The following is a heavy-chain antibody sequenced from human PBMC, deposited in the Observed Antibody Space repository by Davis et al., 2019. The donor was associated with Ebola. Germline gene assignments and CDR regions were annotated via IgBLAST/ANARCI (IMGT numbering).Heavy chain of an antibody. D-gene: IGHD2-15*01. J-gene: IGHJ6*04. CDR1: GGSISSGGYY. CDR3: ARGLVVVAARGWALYYGMDV. V-gene: IGHV4-31*03. Sequence: MPSETLSLTCTVSGGSISSGGYYWSWIRQHPGKGLEWIGYIYYSGSTYYNPSLKSRVTISVDTSKNQFSLKLSSVTAADTAVYYCARGLVVVAARGWALYYGMDVWGKGTTVTVSS. CDR2: IYYSGST.